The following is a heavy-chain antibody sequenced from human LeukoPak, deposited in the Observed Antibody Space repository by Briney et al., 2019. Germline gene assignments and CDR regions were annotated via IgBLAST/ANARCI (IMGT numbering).Heavy chain of an antibody. D-gene: IGHD3-10*01. Sequence: SETLSLTCTVSGGSISNYYWSWIRQPPGKGLEWIGYIFHSGSTNYNPSLKSRVTISVDTSKNQFSLRLSSVTAADTAVYYCARLSNSGSYNYFDYWGQGTLVTVSS. J-gene: IGHJ4*02. CDR1: GGSISNYY. CDR2: IFHSGST. CDR3: ARLSNSGSYNYFDY. V-gene: IGHV4-59*08.